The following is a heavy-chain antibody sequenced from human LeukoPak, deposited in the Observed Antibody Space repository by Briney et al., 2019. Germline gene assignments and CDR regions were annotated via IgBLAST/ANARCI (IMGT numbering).Heavy chain of an antibody. CDR3: ANSYHSDSGGYSL. J-gene: IGHJ4*02. CDR1: GYTFTSYY. Sequence: GASVKVSCKASGYTFTSYYMHWVRQAPGQGLEWMGIINPSGGSTSYAQKFQGRVTMTRDTSINTAYMELSRLRSDDSAMYYCANSYHSDSGGYSLWGQGTLVTVSS. V-gene: IGHV1-46*01. D-gene: IGHD3-22*01. CDR2: INPSGGST.